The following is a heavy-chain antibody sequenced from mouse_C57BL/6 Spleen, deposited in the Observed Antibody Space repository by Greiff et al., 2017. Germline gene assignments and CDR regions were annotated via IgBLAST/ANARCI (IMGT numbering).Heavy chain of an antibody. J-gene: IGHJ2*01. D-gene: IGHD2-5*01. V-gene: IGHV1-69*01. CDR2: IDPSGSYT. CDR1: GHTFTSYW. CDR3: ERRGSNYAFDY. Sequence: QVQLQQPGAEFVMPGASVKLSCKASGHTFTSYWMHWVKQRPGQGLEWIGEIDPSGSYTNYNQKFKGKFTLTVDKSSSTAYMQLSSLTSEDSAVYYCERRGSNYAFDYWGQGTTLTVSS.